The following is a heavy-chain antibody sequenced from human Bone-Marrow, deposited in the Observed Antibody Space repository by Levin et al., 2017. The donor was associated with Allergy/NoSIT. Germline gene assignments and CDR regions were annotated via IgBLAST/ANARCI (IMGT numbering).Heavy chain of an antibody. J-gene: IGHJ1*01. CDR2: IRSEFYHGTP. D-gene: IGHD3-9*01. CDR3: TRDQGYFDSLPN. Sequence: GESLKISCTGSGFNFGDSGMHWVRQAPGKGLEWVAFIRSEFYHGTPEYAASVKGRFTISRHDSERITYLQINSLKAEDTAVYYCTRDQGYFDSLPNWGQGTLVTVSS. V-gene: IGHV3-49*04. CDR1: GFNFGDSG.